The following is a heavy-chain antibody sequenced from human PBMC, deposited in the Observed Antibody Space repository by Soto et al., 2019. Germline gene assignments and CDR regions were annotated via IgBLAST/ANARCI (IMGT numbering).Heavy chain of an antibody. CDR2: IWHDGSKK. V-gene: IGHV3-33*01. Sequence: GGSLRLSCTASGFIFRDYGMQWVRQAPGKGLEWLAFIWHDGSKKYYADSLKGRFTISRDNSKNTMYLQMSSPTVEDTAVYYCASQAFDYWGQGTLVTVSS. J-gene: IGHJ4*02. CDR1: GFIFRDYG. CDR3: ASQAFDY.